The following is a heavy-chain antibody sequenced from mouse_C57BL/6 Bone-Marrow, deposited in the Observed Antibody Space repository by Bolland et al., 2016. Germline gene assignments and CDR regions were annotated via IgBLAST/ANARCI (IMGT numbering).Heavy chain of an antibody. D-gene: IGHD1-1*01. Sequence: IFPASGSTYYNEMYKDKAALTVDTSSSTAYMQLSSLTSEDSAVYFCAIDLLRPYYFDYWGQGTT. CDR3: AIDLLRPYYFDY. V-gene: IGHV1S40*01. J-gene: IGHJ2*01. CDR2: IFPASGST.